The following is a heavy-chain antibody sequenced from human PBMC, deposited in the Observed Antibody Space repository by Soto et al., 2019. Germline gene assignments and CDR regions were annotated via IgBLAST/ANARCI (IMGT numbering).Heavy chain of an antibody. CDR3: ANVGGYGDYVESPDFDY. D-gene: IGHD4-17*01. Sequence: GGSLRLSCSASGFTFSSYAMHWVRQAPGKGLEYVSAISSNGGSTYYADSVKGRFTISRDNSKNTLYLQMNSLRAEDTAVYYCANVGGYGDYVESPDFDYWGQGT. CDR1: GFTFSSYA. V-gene: IGHV3-64*04. CDR2: ISSNGGST. J-gene: IGHJ4*02.